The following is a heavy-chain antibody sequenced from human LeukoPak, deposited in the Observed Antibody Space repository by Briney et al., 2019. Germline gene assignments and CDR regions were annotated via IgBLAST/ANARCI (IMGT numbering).Heavy chain of an antibody. CDR3: AKRYIGNYYFDY. J-gene: IGHJ4*02. Sequence: GGSLRLSCAASGFSFSSYAMSWVRQAPGKGLEWVSAVNADGGNTYYADSVKGRFTISRDNSKNTLYLQMNILRAEDTAVYYCAKRYIGNYYFDYWGQGTLVTAST. D-gene: IGHD3-16*02. CDR2: VNADGGNT. V-gene: IGHV3-23*01. CDR1: GFSFSSYA.